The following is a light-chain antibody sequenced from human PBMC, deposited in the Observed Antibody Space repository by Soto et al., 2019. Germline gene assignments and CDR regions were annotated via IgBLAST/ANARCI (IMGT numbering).Light chain of an antibody. CDR1: QSISTG. Sequence: DIQMTQSPSTLSESVGDRVTITCRASQSISTGLAWYQQKPGRAPELLIYDVSSLQSGVPSRFSGSGSGTEFTLTISSLQPDDFATYYCQQYNSYSYTFGQGTKLEIK. V-gene: IGKV1-5*01. J-gene: IGKJ2*01. CDR2: DVS. CDR3: QQYNSYSYT.